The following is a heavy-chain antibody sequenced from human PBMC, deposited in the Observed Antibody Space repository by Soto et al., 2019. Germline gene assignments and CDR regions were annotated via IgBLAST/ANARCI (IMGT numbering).Heavy chain of an antibody. CDR2: ISGYNGNT. D-gene: IGHD4-4*01. CDR3: AKAHSNYAGRFSYYYMDV. CDR1: GYTFRSYG. J-gene: IGHJ6*03. Sequence: ASVKVSCKASGYTFRSYGISWVRQAPGQGLEWMGWISGYNGNTHYSQKFQGKATMTTDTSTSTAYMELRNLRSDDTAVYYCAKAHSNYAGRFSYYYMDVWGTGTMVTVSS. V-gene: IGHV1-18*01.